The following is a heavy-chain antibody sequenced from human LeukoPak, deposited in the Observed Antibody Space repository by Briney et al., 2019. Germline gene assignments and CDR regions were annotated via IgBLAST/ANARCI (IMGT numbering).Heavy chain of an antibody. V-gene: IGHV3-43*02. CDR3: AKDITRYSSGRDNWFDP. J-gene: IGHJ5*02. CDR1: GFTFDDYA. D-gene: IGHD3-22*01. Sequence: TGGSLRLSCAASGFTFDDYAMHWVRQVPGKGLEGGSLISGDGGSTYYGDSVKCRFTISRDNRQNYLYLQMNSLRTEDTDLYYCAKDITRYSSGRDNWFDPWGQGTLVTVSS. CDR2: ISGDGGST.